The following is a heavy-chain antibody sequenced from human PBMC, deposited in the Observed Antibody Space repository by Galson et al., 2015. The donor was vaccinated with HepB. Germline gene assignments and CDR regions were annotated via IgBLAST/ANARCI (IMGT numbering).Heavy chain of an antibody. V-gene: IGHV3-30*04. J-gene: IGHJ4*02. CDR1: GFTFSSYA. D-gene: IGHD6-13*01. CDR2: ISYDGSNK. Sequence: SLRLSCAASGFTFSSYAMHWVRQAPGKGLEWVAVISYDGSNKYYADSVKGRFTISRDNSKNTLYLQMNSLRAEDTAVYYCARDSSSFNYFDYWGQGTLVTVSS. CDR3: ARDSSSFNYFDY.